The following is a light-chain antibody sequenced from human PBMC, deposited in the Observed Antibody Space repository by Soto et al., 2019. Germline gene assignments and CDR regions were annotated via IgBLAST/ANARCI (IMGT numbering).Light chain of an antibody. Sequence: QSALTQPPSASGSPGQSVTISCTGTSSDVGAYKYVSWYQQYPGKAPKLMIYEVTKRPSGVPDRFSGSKSGNTASLTDSGLQAEDEADDYCTSYVGNDIWVFGGGTKLTVL. CDR3: TSYVGNDIWV. CDR1: SSDVGAYKY. V-gene: IGLV2-8*01. J-gene: IGLJ3*02. CDR2: EVT.